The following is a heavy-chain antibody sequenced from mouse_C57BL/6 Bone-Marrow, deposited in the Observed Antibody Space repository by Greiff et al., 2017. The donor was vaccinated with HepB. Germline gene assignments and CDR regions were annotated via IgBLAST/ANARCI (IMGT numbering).Heavy chain of an antibody. Sequence: EVKVVESGGGLVQPGGSLKLSCAASGFTFSDYYMYWVRQTPEKRLEWVAYISNGGGSTYYPDTVKGRFTISRDNAKNTLYLQMSRLKSEDTAMYYCARDGNYGGDDAMDYWGQGTSVTVSS. D-gene: IGHD2-1*01. CDR3: ARDGNYGGDDAMDY. J-gene: IGHJ4*01. CDR2: ISNGGGST. V-gene: IGHV5-12*01. CDR1: GFTFSDYY.